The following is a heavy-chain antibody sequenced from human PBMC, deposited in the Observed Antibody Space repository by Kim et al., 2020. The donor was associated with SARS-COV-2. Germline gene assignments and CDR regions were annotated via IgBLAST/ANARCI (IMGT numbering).Heavy chain of an antibody. CDR1: GFTFSSYS. J-gene: IGHJ4*02. CDR2: ISSSSSTI. Sequence: GGSLRLSCAASGFTFSSYSMNWVRQAPGKGLEWVSYISSSSSTIYYADSVKGRFTISRDNAKNSLYLQMNSLRDEDTAVYYCARDRSPVSPFGDPTFDYWGQGTLVTVSS. D-gene: IGHD2-21*01. CDR3: ARDRSPVSPFGDPTFDY. V-gene: IGHV3-48*02.